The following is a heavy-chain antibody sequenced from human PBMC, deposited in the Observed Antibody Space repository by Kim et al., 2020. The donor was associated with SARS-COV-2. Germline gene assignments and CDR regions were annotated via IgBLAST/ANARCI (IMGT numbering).Heavy chain of an antibody. V-gene: IGHV1-18*01. CDR1: GYTFTSYG. CDR3: ARDGKGAGTATNYYYYYYGMDV. D-gene: IGHD1-1*01. Sequence: ASVKVSCKASGYTFTSYGISWVRQAPGQGLEWMGWISAYNGNTNYAQKLQGRVTMTTDTSTSTAYMELRSLRSDDTAVYYCARDGKGAGTATNYYYYYYGMDVWGQRTTVTVSS. CDR2: ISAYNGNT. J-gene: IGHJ6*02.